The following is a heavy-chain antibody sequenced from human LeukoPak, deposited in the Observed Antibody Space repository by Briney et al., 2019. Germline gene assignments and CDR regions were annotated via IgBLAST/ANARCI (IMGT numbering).Heavy chain of an antibody. V-gene: IGHV4-59*11. J-gene: IGHJ3*02. CDR2: INYSGRT. Sequence: PSGTLCLSCAVSGVSISRHFWGWVRQPPGKGLGWVSVINYSGRTMYNPAVQSRVTLQIDTAENNFAPKVPSVTPANRAVYYCPSLLGNDCSGARNTFDMWCERPVVSVSS. D-gene: IGHD2-15*01. CDR3: PSLLGNDCSGARNTFDM. CDR1: GVSISRHF.